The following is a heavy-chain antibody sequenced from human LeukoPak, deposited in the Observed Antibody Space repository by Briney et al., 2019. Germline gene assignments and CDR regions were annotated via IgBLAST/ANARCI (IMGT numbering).Heavy chain of an antibody. CDR2: ISSSGYT. D-gene: IGHD1-26*01. Sequence: GGSLRLSCAASGFTFSDYYMSWIRQAPGKGLEWISYISSSGYTNYADSVKGRFTISRDNAKNSLYLQMNSLRAEDTAVYYCARGYFSGSSTPFDYWGQGTLVTVSS. V-gene: IGHV3-11*05. J-gene: IGHJ4*02. CDR3: ARGYFSGSSTPFDY. CDR1: GFTFSDYY.